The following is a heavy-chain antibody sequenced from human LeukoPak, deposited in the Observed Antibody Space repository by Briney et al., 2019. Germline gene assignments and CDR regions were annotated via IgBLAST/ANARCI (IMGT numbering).Heavy chain of an antibody. V-gene: IGHV1-69*04. CDR2: IIPIFGIA. D-gene: IGHD1-26*01. CDR1: GGTFSSYA. J-gene: IGHJ4*02. CDR3: ARHPSRGSYRGSIDY. Sequence: ASVKVSFKASGGTFSSYAISWVRQAPGQGLEWMGRIIPIFGIANYAQKFQGRVTITADKSTSTAYMELSSLRSEDTAVYYCARHPSRGSYRGSIDYWGQGTLVTVSS.